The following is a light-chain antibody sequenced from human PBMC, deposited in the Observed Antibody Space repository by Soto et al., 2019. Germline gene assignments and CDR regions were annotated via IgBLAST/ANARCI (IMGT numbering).Light chain of an antibody. CDR3: QSYDSSLSGWV. J-gene: IGLJ3*02. V-gene: IGLV1-40*01. CDR2: GDS. CDR1: SSNIGAFYD. Sequence: QLVLTQPPSVSGAPGQRVTISCTGSSSNIGAFYDVHWYQQLPGAAPKLLIYGDSNRPSGVPDRFSGSKSGTSASLAITGLQAEDEADYYCQSYDSSLSGWVFGGGTKVTVL.